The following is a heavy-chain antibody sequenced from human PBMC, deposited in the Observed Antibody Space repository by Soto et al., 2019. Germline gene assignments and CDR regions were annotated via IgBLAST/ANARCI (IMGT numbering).Heavy chain of an antibody. Sequence: SETLSLTCTVSGGSISSYYWSWIRQPPGKGLEWIGYIYYSGTTNYNPSLKSRVTISVDTSKNQFSLKLSSVTAADTAVYYCARGDPMVRGVIEGWFEPWGQGTLVTVAS. V-gene: IGHV4-59*01. CDR1: GGSISSYY. D-gene: IGHD3-10*01. J-gene: IGHJ5*02. CDR3: ARGDPMVRGVIEGWFEP. CDR2: IYYSGTT.